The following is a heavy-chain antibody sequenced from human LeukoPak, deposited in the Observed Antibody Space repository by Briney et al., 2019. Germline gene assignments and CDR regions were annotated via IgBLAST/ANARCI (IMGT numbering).Heavy chain of an antibody. CDR3: AKDIRGSTSWYGLDY. CDR2: ISWDGGSR. CDR1: GFTFDDYT. D-gene: IGHD6-13*01. Sequence: GGSLRLSCAASGFTFDDYTIHWVRQAPGKGLEWVSLISWDGGSRYYADSVKGRFTISRDNSKNTLYLQMNSLRAEDTALYSCAKDIRGSTSWYGLDYWGQGTLVTVSS. J-gene: IGHJ4*02. V-gene: IGHV3-43*01.